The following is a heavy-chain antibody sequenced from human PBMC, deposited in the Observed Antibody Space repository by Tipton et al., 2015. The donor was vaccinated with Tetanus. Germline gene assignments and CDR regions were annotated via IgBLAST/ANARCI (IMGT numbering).Heavy chain of an antibody. J-gene: IGHJ6*02. CDR1: GYTFSGYY. D-gene: IGHD3-22*01. Sequence: QMQLVQSGAEVKKPGASVKVSCKASGYTFSGYYLYWVRQASGQGLEWMGWIDPNSGHTNYAQKFQGRVTMTRDASISTACMELSRLGSDDTAVHFCARDRGDYIYYGMDVWGPGTTVTVSS. CDR3: ARDRGDYIYYGMDV. V-gene: IGHV1-2*02. CDR2: IDPNSGHT.